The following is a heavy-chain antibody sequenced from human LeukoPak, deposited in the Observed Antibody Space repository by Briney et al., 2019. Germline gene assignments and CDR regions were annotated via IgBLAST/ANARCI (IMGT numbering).Heavy chain of an antibody. J-gene: IGHJ4*02. V-gene: IGHV1-2*02. CDR3: ARVRSRASSSWYTSYYFDY. CDR1: GYTFTGYY. Sequence: GASVKVSCKASGYTFTGYYMHWVRQAPGQGLEWMGWINPNSGGTNYAQKFQGRVTMTRDTSISTAYMELSRLRSDDTAVYYCARVRSRASSSWYTSYYFDYWGQGTLVTVSS. D-gene: IGHD6-13*01. CDR2: INPNSGGT.